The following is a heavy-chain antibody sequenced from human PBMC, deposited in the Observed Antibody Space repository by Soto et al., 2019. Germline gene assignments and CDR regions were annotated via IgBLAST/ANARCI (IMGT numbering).Heavy chain of an antibody. V-gene: IGHV6-1*01. CDR2: TYYRSKWYY. CDR3: ARDGGTGDDFWDY. D-gene: IGHD3-3*01. CDR1: GDRVSSNSAA. J-gene: IGHJ4*02. Sequence: SQTLSLTCAISGDRVSSNSAAWTWIRQSPSRGLEWLGRTYYRSKWYYDYAVSVKSRITINPDTSKNQFSLHLNSVTPEDTAVYYCARDGGTGDDFWDYWGQGTLVTVSS.